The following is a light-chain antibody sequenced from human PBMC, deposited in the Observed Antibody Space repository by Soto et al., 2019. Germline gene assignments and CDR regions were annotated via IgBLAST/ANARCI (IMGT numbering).Light chain of an antibody. CDR1: SSNIGSNY. CDR3: AAWDDSLSGVV. Sequence: QSVLTQPPSASGTPGQRVTISCSGSSSNIGSNYVYWYHHLPGTAPKLLIYRNNQRPSGVSDRFSGSKSGTSASLAISGLRSEDEADYYCAAWDDSLSGVVFGGGTKLTVL. CDR2: RNN. J-gene: IGLJ2*01. V-gene: IGLV1-47*01.